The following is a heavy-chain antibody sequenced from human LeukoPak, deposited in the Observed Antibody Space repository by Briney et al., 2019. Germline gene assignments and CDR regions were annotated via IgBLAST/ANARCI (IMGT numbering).Heavy chain of an antibody. CDR2: IYFSGST. Sequence: SETLSLTCTVSGGSISSYYWSWIRQPPGKGLEWIGCIYFSGSTNYNPSLKSRVTMSVDTSKNQFSLKLSSVTAADTAVYYCARTYCSGGSCYIDYWGQGTLVTVSS. CDR3: ARTYCSGGSCYIDY. J-gene: IGHJ4*02. D-gene: IGHD2-15*01. V-gene: IGHV4-59*12. CDR1: GGSISSYY.